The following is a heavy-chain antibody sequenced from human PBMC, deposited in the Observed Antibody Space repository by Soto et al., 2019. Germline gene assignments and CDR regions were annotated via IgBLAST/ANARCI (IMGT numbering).Heavy chain of an antibody. CDR3: IIAGGWGRGARNYYYYGMDV. Sequence: SETLSLTCTVSGGSISSSSYYWGWIRQPPGKGLEWIGSIYYSGSTYYNPSLKSRVTISVDTSKNQFSLKLSSVTAADTAVYYCIIAGGWGRGARNYYYYGMDVWGQGTTVTVSS. J-gene: IGHJ6*02. D-gene: IGHD6-19*01. V-gene: IGHV4-39*01. CDR2: IYYSGST. CDR1: GGSISSSSYY.